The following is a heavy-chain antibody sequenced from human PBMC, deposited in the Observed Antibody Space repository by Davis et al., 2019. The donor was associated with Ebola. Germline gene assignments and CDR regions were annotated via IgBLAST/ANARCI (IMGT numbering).Heavy chain of an antibody. CDR1: GFTVSSNY. V-gene: IGHV3-66*01. J-gene: IGHJ6*02. CDR3: ARDLTTVTIDTESLIRYYYYYGMDV. CDR2: FYGGGGT. Sequence: GESLKISCAASGFTVSSNYMSWSRQAPGKGWEWAPVFYGGGGTYYETSVKGRFTISRDNSKNTLYLQMNSLRAEDTAVYYCARDLTTVTIDTESLIRYYYYYGMDVWGQGTTVTVSS. D-gene: IGHD4-17*01.